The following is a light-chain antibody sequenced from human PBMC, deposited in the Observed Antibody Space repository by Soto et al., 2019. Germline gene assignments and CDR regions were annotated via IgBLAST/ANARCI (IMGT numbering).Light chain of an antibody. J-gene: IGKJ1*01. CDR2: GAS. CDR3: QQYNNWPPWT. V-gene: IGKV3-15*01. CDR1: QSVSSN. Sequence: DIVMTQSPATLSVSPGDRATISCRASQSVSSNLSWYQQKPGQAPRLLIYGASTRATGIPARFSGSGSGTEFTLTISSLQSEDFAVYYCQQYNNWPPWTFGQGTKVEIK.